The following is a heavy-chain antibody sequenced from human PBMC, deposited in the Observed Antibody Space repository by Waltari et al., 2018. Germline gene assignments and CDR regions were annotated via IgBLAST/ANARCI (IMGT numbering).Heavy chain of an antibody. CDR2: INSDGSSI. V-gene: IGHV3-74*01. CDR3: ARKGGRGYTYGPFYYDS. CDR1: GFRFRADW. J-gene: IGHJ4*02. Sequence: EVQLVEAGGDIVQPGGSLSLSCAASGFRFRADWMTWVRQVPGKGLVWVSRINSDGSSISYSDSVKGRFTISRDNSKNMLYLQLNSLRAEDTAVYYCARKGGRGYTYGPFYYDSWGQGTLVTVSS. D-gene: IGHD5-18*01.